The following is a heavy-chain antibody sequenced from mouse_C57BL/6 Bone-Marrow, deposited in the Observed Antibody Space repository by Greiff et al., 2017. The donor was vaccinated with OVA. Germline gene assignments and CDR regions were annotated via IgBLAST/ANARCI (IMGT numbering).Heavy chain of an antibody. CDR3: TRDYDYDGDYAMDY. D-gene: IGHD2-4*01. V-gene: IGHV5-9-1*02. Sequence: EVQLVESGEGLVKPGGSLKLSCAASGFTFSSYAMSWVRQTPEKRLEWVAYISSGGDYIYYADTVKGRFTISRDNARNTLYLQMSSLKSEDTAMYYCTRDYDYDGDYAMDYWGQGTSVTVSS. CDR2: ISSGGDYI. CDR1: GFTFSSYA. J-gene: IGHJ4*01.